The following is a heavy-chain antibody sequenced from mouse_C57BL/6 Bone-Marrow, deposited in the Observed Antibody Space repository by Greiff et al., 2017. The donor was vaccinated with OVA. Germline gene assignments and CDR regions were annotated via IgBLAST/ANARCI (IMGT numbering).Heavy chain of an antibody. D-gene: IGHD4-1*01. CDR2: IHPNSGST. V-gene: IGHV1-64*01. J-gene: IGHJ1*03. CDR3: ARVLGLWYFDV. Sequence: VQLQQPGAELVKPGASVKLSCKASGYTFTSYWMHWVKQRPGQGLEWIGMIHPNSGSTNYNEKFKSKATLTVDKSSSPAYMQLSSLTSEDSAVYYCARVLGLWYFDVWGTGTTVTVSS. CDR1: GYTFTSYW.